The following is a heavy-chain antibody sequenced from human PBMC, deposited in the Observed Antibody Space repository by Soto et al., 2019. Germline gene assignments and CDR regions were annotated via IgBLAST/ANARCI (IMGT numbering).Heavy chain of an antibody. CDR1: GDSISSSNYF. Sequence: SETLSLTCTVSGDSISSSNYFWGWIRQPPGKGLEWIGYIYHSGSTNYNPSLKSRVTISVDRSKNQFSLKLSSVTAADTAVYYCARAVVTKYDYWGQGTLVTVSS. V-gene: IGHV4-39*07. J-gene: IGHJ4*02. CDR2: IYHSGST. D-gene: IGHD2-15*01. CDR3: ARAVVTKYDY.